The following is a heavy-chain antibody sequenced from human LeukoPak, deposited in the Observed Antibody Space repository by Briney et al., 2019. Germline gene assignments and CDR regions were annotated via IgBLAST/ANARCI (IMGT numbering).Heavy chain of an antibody. V-gene: IGHV3-30*04. CDR3: ARDQRDIAVHWFDP. J-gene: IGHJ5*02. CDR1: GFTFSSYA. CDR2: ISYDGSNK. D-gene: IGHD6-19*01. Sequence: GGSLRLSCAASGFTFSSYAMHWVRQAPGKGLEWVAVISYDGSNKYYADSVKGRFTISRDNSKNTLYLQMNGLRAEDTAVYYCARDQRDIAVHWFDPWGQGTLVTVSS.